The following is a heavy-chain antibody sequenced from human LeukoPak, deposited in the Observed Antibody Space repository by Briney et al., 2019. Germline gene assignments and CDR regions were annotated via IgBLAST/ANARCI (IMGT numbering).Heavy chain of an antibody. J-gene: IGHJ5*02. CDR2: IIPIFGTA. V-gene: IGHV1-69*05. CDR1: GGTFSSYA. D-gene: IGHD3-22*01. CDR3: ARAYYYDSSGLGWFDP. Sequence: SVKVSCKASGGTFSSYAISWVRQVPGQGLEWMGGIIPIFGTANYAQRFQGRVTITTDESTSTAYMELSSLRSEDTAVYYCARAYYYDSSGLGWFDPWGQGTLVTVSS.